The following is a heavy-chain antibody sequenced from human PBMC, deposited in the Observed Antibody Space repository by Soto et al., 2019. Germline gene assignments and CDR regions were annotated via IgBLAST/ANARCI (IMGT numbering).Heavy chain of an antibody. Sequence: SVKVSCKASGGTFSNHAISWVRQAPGQGLEWVGGIIPMFPTADYAQRFQGRVTITADDSTTTVYMELSGLRSEDTAMYYCATDDAPYCGGDGYRYCHDGRDVSGQGTKVTVSS. CDR1: GGTFSNHA. J-gene: IGHJ6*02. CDR3: ATDDAPYCGGDGYRYCHDGRDV. D-gene: IGHD2-21*02. CDR2: IIPMFPTA. V-gene: IGHV1-69*13.